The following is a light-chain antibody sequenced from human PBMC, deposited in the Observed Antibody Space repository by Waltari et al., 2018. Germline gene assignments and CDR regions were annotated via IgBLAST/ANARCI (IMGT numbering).Light chain of an antibody. Sequence: DIQMTQSPSSLSASVGDRVAITCRASQSISTYLHWYQQRPGKAPKLLIYAASSLQSGVPSRFSGSGSGTDFTLTITSLRPEDFATYFCQQSSNTPLTFGGGTRVYIK. J-gene: IGKJ4*01. V-gene: IGKV1-39*01. CDR3: QQSSNTPLT. CDR1: QSISTY. CDR2: AAS.